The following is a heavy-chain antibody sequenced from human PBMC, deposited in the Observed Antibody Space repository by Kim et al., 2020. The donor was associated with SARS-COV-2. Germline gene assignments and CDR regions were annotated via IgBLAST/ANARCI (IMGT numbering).Heavy chain of an antibody. V-gene: IGHV1-69*13. Sequence: SVKVSCKASGGTFSSYAISWVRQAPGQGFEWMGGIIPIFGTANYAQKFQGRVTITADESTSTAYMELSSLRSEDTAVYYCASFPRLLGGGYLPWGQGTLVTVSS. CDR1: GGTFSSYA. CDR3: ASFPRLLGGGYLP. J-gene: IGHJ4*02. CDR2: IIPIFGTA. D-gene: IGHD3-22*01.